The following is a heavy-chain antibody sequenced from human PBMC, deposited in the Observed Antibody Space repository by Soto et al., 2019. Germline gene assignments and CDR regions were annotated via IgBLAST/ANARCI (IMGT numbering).Heavy chain of an antibody. J-gene: IGHJ3*02. D-gene: IGHD6-19*01. CDR1: GFTFSNFA. CDR3: AKGITVAGPSAFDI. Sequence: GGSLRLSCAASGFTFSNFARGWVRQAPGKGLEWVSTARGTGLSAYYADSVMGRFTISRDNSKNTLYLQMNSLRAEDTAIYYCAKGITVAGPSAFDIWGQGTMVTVSS. CDR2: ARGTGLSA. V-gene: IGHV3-23*01.